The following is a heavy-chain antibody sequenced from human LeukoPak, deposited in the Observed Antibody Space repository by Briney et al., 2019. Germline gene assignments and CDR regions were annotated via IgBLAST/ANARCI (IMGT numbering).Heavy chain of an antibody. CDR3: ARRGGHSWDVGNWFDP. D-gene: IGHD6-13*01. J-gene: IGHJ5*02. CDR2: ASHSGIN. CDR1: GDSIRTTSF. V-gene: IGHV4-39*01. Sequence: SETLSLTCLVSGDSIRTTSFWGWIRQPPGMGLEWIASASHSGINYYNPSLRSRVIVSADTSKNQFSLRLTSVSAADTAVYYCARRGGHSWDVGNWFDPWGQGILVTVSS.